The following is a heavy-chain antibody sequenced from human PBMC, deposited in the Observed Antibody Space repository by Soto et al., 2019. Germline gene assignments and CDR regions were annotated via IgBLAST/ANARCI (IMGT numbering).Heavy chain of an antibody. Sequence: GGSLRLSCAASGFTFSSYGMHWVRQAPGKGLEWVAVIWYDGSNKYYADSVKGRFTISRDNSKNTLYLQMNSLRAEDTAVYYCAKESRYQLLSDAFDIWGQGTMVTVSS. CDR1: GFTFSSYG. CDR2: IWYDGSNK. D-gene: IGHD2-2*01. J-gene: IGHJ3*02. CDR3: AKESRYQLLSDAFDI. V-gene: IGHV3-33*06.